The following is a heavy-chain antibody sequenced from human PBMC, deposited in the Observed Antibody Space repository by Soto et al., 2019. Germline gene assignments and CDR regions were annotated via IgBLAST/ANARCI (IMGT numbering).Heavy chain of an antibody. D-gene: IGHD5-12*01. J-gene: IGHJ5*02. CDR1: GYTFTNYW. V-gene: IGHV5-51*01. Sequence: GESLKISCKAIGYTFTNYWIGWVRQTPGKGLEWMGIIFPGDSDTRYRPSLLGQVTISADKSISTAYLQWSSLKASDTAIYYCARAIEMATIGWFDPWGQGTLVTVSS. CDR3: ARAIEMATIGWFDP. CDR2: IFPGDSDT.